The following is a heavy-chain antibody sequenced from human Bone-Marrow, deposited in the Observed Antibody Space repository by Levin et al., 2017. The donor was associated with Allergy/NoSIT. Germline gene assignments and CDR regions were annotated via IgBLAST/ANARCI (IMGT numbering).Heavy chain of an antibody. CDR1: GYTFTSYA. Sequence: GESLKISCKASGYTFTSYAMHWVRQAPGQRLEWMGWINAGNGNTKYSQKFQGRVTITRDTSASTAYMELSSLRSEDTAVYYCARGGSGGEQQLVLPGWYFDLWGRGTLVTVSS. V-gene: IGHV1-3*01. D-gene: IGHD6-13*01. CDR2: INAGNGNT. J-gene: IGHJ2*01. CDR3: ARGGSGGEQQLVLPGWYFDL.